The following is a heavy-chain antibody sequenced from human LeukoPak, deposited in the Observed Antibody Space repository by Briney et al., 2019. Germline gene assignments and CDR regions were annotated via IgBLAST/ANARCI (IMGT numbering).Heavy chain of an antibody. CDR3: ARHRGYTYGRTFDY. V-gene: IGHV4-59*08. Sequence: SETLSLTCTVSGDSIRTYHWSWIRQPPGKGLEWIGYIYYSGSTNYNPSLMTRVTISLDTSKNQFSLKLSSVTAADTAVYYCARHRGYTYGRTFDYWGQGSLVTDSS. CDR1: GDSIRTYH. CDR2: IYYSGST. D-gene: IGHD5-18*01. J-gene: IGHJ4*02.